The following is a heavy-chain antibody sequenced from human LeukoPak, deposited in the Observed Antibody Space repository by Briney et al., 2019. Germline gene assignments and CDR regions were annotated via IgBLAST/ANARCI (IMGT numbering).Heavy chain of an antibody. CDR1: GGSLSTTSW. V-gene: IGHV4-4*02. J-gene: IGHJ4*02. D-gene: IGHD2-21*02. CDR3: ARETYCAADCYSGFDF. Sequence: PSGTLSLTCAVSGGSLSTTSWWVWLRQPPGKGLEWIGEVYHSGGGNKNYNPSLKSRATISIDTSRNQFSLKLSSVTAADTAVYYCARETYCAADCYSGFDFWGQGTLVTVSS. CDR2: VYHSGGGNK.